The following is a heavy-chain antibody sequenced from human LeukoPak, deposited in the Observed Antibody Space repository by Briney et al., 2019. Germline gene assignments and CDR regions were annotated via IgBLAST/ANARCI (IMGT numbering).Heavy chain of an antibody. Sequence: GGSLRLPCAASGFTFSSYSMNWVRQAPGKGLEWVSSISSSSSYIYYADSVKGRFTISRDNAKNSLYLQMNSLRAEDTAVYYCARDLGVTTLVGWGQGTLVTVSS. J-gene: IGHJ4*02. CDR3: ARDLGVTTLVG. V-gene: IGHV3-21*01. CDR2: ISSSSSYI. D-gene: IGHD4-23*01. CDR1: GFTFSSYS.